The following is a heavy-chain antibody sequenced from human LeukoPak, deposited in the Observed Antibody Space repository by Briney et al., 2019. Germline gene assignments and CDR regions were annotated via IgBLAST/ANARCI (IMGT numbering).Heavy chain of an antibody. D-gene: IGHD3-22*01. CDR3: ARHESLDYYDSSGYSE. Sequence: SETLSLTCAVYGGSFSGYYWSWIRQPPGKGLEWIGEINHSGSTNYNPSLKSRVTISVDTSKNQFSLKLSSVTAADTAVYYCARHESLDYYDSSGYSEWGQGTLVTVSS. J-gene: IGHJ4*02. CDR2: INHSGST. CDR1: GGSFSGYY. V-gene: IGHV4-34*01.